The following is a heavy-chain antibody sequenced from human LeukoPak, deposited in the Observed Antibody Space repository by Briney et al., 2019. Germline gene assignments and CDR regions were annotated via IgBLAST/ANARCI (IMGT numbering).Heavy chain of an antibody. D-gene: IGHD6-13*01. CDR3: ARWQGDSSNWGRTRGYGMDV. V-gene: IGHV4-59*01. J-gene: IGHJ6*02. CDR1: GGSIGSYY. Sequence: NSSETLSLTCSVSGGSIGSYYWNWIRQPPGKGLEWIGCIHYSGYISYNPSLESRVTISADTSKDQFSLKMCSVTAADTALYYCARWQGDSSNWGRTRGYGMDVWGQGITVIVSS. CDR2: IHYSGYI.